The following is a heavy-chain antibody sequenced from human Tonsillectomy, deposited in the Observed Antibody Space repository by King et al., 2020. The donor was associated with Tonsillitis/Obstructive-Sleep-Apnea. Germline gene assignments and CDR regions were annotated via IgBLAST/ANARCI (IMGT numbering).Heavy chain of an antibody. D-gene: IGHD3-22*01. CDR3: ASSGDYDSNGYYSWGDY. CDR2: ISNSGSIM. V-gene: IGHV3-48*03. J-gene: IGHJ4*02. CDR1: GFTFSNYE. Sequence: VQLVESGGGLVQPGGSLRLSCAASGFTFSNYEMNWVRQAPGKGLEWVSFISNSGSIMYYADSVKGRFTISRDNAKNSLYLQMNSLRAEDTAVYYCASSGDYDSNGYYSWGDYWGQGTPVTVSS.